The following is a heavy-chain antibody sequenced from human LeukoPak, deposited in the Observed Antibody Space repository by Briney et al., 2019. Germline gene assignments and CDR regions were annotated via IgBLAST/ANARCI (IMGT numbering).Heavy chain of an antibody. J-gene: IGHJ4*02. V-gene: IGHV1-24*01. Sequence: ASVKVSCKVSGYTLTELSMHWVRQAPGKGLEWMGGFDPEDGETIYAQKFQGRVTMTRNTSISTAYMELSSLRSEDTAVYYCARVAARGFDYWGQGTLVTVSS. CDR3: ARVAARGFDY. CDR2: FDPEDGET. CDR1: GYTLTELS. D-gene: IGHD3-10*01.